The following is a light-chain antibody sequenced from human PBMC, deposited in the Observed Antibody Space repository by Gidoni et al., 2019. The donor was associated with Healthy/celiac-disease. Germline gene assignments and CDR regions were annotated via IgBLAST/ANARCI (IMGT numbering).Light chain of an antibody. J-gene: IGKJ1*01. CDR2: DAS. Sequence: EIVLTQSPATLSLSPGERDTLSCRASQRVSSYLAWYQQKPGQAPRLLIYDASNRATGIPARFSGSGSGTDFTLTISSLEPEDFAVYYCQQRSNWPPTFGQGTKVEIK. CDR3: QQRSNWPPT. CDR1: QRVSSY. V-gene: IGKV3-11*01.